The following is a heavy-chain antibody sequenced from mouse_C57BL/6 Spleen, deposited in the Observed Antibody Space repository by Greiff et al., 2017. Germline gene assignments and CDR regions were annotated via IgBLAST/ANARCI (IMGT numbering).Heavy chain of an antibody. Sequence: VQVVESGPGLVQPSQSLSITCTVSGFSLTSYGVHWVRQSPGKGLEWLGVIWSGGSTDYNAAFISRLSISKDNSKSQVFFKMNSLQADDTAIYYCATLLLGAYWGQGTLVTVSA. CDR1: GFSLTSYG. CDR3: ATLLLGAY. D-gene: IGHD1-1*01. V-gene: IGHV2-2*01. J-gene: IGHJ3*01. CDR2: IWSGGST.